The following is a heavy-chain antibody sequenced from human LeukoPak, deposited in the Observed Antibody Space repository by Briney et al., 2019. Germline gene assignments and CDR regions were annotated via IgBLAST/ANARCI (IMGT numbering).Heavy chain of an antibody. CDR2: VSGSGDNT. V-gene: IGHV3-23*01. D-gene: IGHD6-19*01. Sequence: GGSLRLSCAASGFIFSSYAMTWVRQAPGKGPEWVTVVSGSGDNTYYADSVKGRFTISRDNSKNTLYLQMNSLRAEDTAVYYCAKDSSGWYFDYWGQGTLVTVSS. J-gene: IGHJ4*02. CDR1: GFIFSSYA. CDR3: AKDSSGWYFDY.